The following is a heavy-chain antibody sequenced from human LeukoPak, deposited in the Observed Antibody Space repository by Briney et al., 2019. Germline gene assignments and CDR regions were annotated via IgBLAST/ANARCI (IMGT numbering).Heavy chain of an antibody. CDR2: IWYDGSNK. CDR1: GFTFSSYG. J-gene: IGHJ6*03. Sequence: GSLRLSCAASGFTFSSYGMHWVRQAPGKGLEWVAVIWYDGSNKYYADSVKGRFTISRDNSKNTLYLQMNSLRAEDTAVYYCAKSSPRQTTHYMDVWGKGTTVTVSS. D-gene: IGHD4-17*01. CDR3: AKSSPRQTTHYMDV. V-gene: IGHV3-33*06.